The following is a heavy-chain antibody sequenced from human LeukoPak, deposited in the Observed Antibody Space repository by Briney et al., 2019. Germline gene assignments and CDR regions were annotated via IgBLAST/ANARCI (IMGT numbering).Heavy chain of an antibody. V-gene: IGHV4-4*07. CDR3: SRATSGTYYMFDY. D-gene: IGHD3-10*01. CDR2: IYSSGST. CDR1: GGPLSSYY. Sequence: AETLTLTRIACGGPLSSYYWKWIQKPTGKGLEWVGGIYSSGSTSSTPSLKIGVTMSFDSSRNQFSLKLSSVTAADTAVYYCSRATSGTYYMFDYGGQGSLATVSS. J-gene: IGHJ4*02.